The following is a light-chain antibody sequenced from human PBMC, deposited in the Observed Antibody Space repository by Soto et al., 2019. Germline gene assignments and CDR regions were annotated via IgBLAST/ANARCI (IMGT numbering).Light chain of an antibody. Sequence: QSALTQPRSVSESPGQSVTISCTGTSSDVGAYNYVSWYQQHPGKVPKLIIYEVSNRPSGVSNRFSGSKSGNTASLTISGLQAEDEADYYCSSYTSSSTLVFGGGTQLTVL. CDR2: EVS. CDR1: SSDVGAYNY. J-gene: IGLJ7*01. CDR3: SSYTSSSTLV. V-gene: IGLV2-14*01.